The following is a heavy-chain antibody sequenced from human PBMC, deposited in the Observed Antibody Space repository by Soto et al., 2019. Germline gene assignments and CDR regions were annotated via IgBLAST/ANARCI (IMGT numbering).Heavy chain of an antibody. CDR2: IYDSGSA. D-gene: IGHD2-2*01. CDR1: GGSLSSYY. Sequence: PSETLSLTCSVSGGSLSSYYWGWIRQPPGKGLEWVGHIYDSGSASYNPSLKSRVTISVDMSKNQVSLKLKSVTAADTAVYYCARGRHCSGSICYDDYNWFGPWGQGTLVTVSS. CDR3: ARGRHCSGSICYDDYNWFGP. J-gene: IGHJ5*02. V-gene: IGHV4-59*01.